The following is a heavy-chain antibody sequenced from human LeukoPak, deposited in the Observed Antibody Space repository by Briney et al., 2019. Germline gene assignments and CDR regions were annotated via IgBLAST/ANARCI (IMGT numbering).Heavy chain of an antibody. CDR3: AKVYDYVWGSYRLFDY. J-gene: IGHJ4*02. D-gene: IGHD3-16*02. CDR2: ISGSGGST. CDR1: GFTFSPYA. V-gene: IGHV3-23*01. Sequence: QTGGSLRLSCAASGFTFSPYAMSWVRQAPGKGLEWVSAISGSGGSTYYADSVKGRFTISRDNSKNTLYLQMNSLRAEDTAVYYCAKVYDYVWGSYRLFDYWGQGTLVTVSS.